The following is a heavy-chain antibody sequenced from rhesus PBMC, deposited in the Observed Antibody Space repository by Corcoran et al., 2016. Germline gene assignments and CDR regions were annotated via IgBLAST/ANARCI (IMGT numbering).Heavy chain of an antibody. D-gene: IGHD5-24*01. CDR3: ARGGSGYSEFFVAY. V-gene: IGHV4S14*01. CDR2: IYGRSGPN. Sequence: QVQLQESGPAVVKPSETLSLTCAVSGGPISSNYWNWIRQPPGKGLEWIGSIYGRSGPNYLNPSLKSRVTLSVDTSKNQFSLKLTSVTAADTAVYYCARGGSGYSEFFVAYWGQGVLVTVSS. CDR1: GGPISSNY. J-gene: IGHJ4*01.